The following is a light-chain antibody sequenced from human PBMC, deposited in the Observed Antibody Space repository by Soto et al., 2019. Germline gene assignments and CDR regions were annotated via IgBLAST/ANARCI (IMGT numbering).Light chain of an antibody. J-gene: IGKJ3*01. CDR2: DAS. V-gene: IGKV3-15*01. CDR1: QSIGST. Sequence: EIVMTQSPATLSVSPGERATLSCMASQSIGSTLAWYQQKPGQAPRLLIYDASTRATGIPVRFSGSGSGTEFTLTINSLQSEDFTVYYCQQYNNWPFAFGPGTPVDIK. CDR3: QQYNNWPFA.